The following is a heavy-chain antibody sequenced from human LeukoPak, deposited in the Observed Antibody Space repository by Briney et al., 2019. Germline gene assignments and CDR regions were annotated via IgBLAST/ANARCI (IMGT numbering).Heavy chain of an antibody. J-gene: IGHJ6*02. D-gene: IGHD1-14*01. CDR1: GGSVSRGSYY. Sequence: SETLSLTCTVSGGSVSRGSYYWSWIRHPPGKGLEWIGYIYYSGSTNYNPSLKSRVTISVDTSKNQFPLKLSSVTAADTAVYYCASQSIIQGMDVWGQGTTVTVSS. CDR3: ASQSIIQGMDV. V-gene: IGHV4-61*01. CDR2: IYYSGST.